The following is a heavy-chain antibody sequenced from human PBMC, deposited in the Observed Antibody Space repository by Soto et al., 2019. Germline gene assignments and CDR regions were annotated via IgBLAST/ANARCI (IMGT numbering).Heavy chain of an antibody. V-gene: IGHV3-23*01. J-gene: IGHJ6*02. Sequence: PGGSLRLSCAASGFTFSSYAMSWVRQAPGKGLEWVSAIGGSGGSTYYADSVKGRFTISRDNSKNTLYLQMNSLRAEDTAVYYCAKAHCSSTSCYGLGIGYYYYGMDVWGQGTTVTVSS. CDR1: GFTFSSYA. CDR2: IGGSGGST. CDR3: AKAHCSSTSCYGLGIGYYYYGMDV. D-gene: IGHD2-2*01.